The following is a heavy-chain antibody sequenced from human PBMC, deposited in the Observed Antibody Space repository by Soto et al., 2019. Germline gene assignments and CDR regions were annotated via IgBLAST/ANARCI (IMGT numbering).Heavy chain of an antibody. CDR1: GFTFSSYA. D-gene: IGHD1-20*01. CDR3: ARDRGITGTYFDY. Sequence: GYLRLSCAASGFTFSSYAMSWVRQAPGKGLEWVSAISGSGGSTYYADSVKGRFTISRDNSKNTLYLQMNSLRAEDTAVYYCARDRGITGTYFDYWGQGTLVTVSS. CDR2: ISGSGGST. J-gene: IGHJ4*02. V-gene: IGHV3-23*01.